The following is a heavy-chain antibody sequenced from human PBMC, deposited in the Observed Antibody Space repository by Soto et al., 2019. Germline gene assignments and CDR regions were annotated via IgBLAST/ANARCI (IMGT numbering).Heavy chain of an antibody. Sequence: ASVKVSCKASGYTFTSYAISWVRQAPGQGLEWMGWISAYNGNTNYAQKLQGRVTMTTDTSTSTAYMELRSLRSDDTAVYYCARDLGVGIAAAGTFRPKNWFDPWGQGTLVTVSS. D-gene: IGHD6-13*01. CDR1: GYTFTSYA. V-gene: IGHV1-18*01. J-gene: IGHJ5*02. CDR3: ARDLGVGIAAAGTFRPKNWFDP. CDR2: ISAYNGNT.